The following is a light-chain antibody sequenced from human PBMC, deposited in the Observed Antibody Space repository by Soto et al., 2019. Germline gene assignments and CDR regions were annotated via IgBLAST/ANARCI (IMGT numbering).Light chain of an antibody. Sequence: QSVVTQPSSASGTPGQRVSISCSGSSSNIGTNTVHWYQQVPGTAPKLLIYSNNQRPSGVPDRFSGSKSGTSASLVISGLQSEDEADYYCAAWDDSLNGPVFGGGTKLTVL. J-gene: IGLJ2*01. CDR1: SSNIGTNT. CDR3: AAWDDSLNGPV. CDR2: SNN. V-gene: IGLV1-44*01.